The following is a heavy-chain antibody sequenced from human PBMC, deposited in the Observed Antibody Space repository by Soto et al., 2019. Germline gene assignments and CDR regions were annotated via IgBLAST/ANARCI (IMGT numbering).Heavy chain of an antibody. CDR2: INPNSGGT. J-gene: IGHJ3*02. D-gene: IGHD3-22*01. CDR3: ARDHYDSSGYIAFDI. Sequence: ASVKVSCKASGYTFTGYYMHWVRQAPGQGLEWMGWINPNSGGTNYAQKFQGWVTMTRDTSISTAYMELSRLRSDDTAVYYCARDHYDSSGYIAFDIWGQGTMVTVS. V-gene: IGHV1-2*04. CDR1: GYTFTGYY.